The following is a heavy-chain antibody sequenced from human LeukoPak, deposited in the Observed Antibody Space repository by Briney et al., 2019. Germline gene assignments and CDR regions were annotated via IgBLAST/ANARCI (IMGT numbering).Heavy chain of an antibody. Sequence: GASVKVSCKASGYTFTGYYMHWVRQAPGQGLEWMGRINPNSGGTNYAQKFQGRVTMTRDTSISTAYMELSRLRSDDTAVYYCARASSQWFGELFRFDYWGQGTLVTVSS. CDR1: GYTFTGYY. V-gene: IGHV1-2*06. J-gene: IGHJ4*02. CDR3: ARASSQWFGELFRFDY. CDR2: INPNSGGT. D-gene: IGHD3-10*01.